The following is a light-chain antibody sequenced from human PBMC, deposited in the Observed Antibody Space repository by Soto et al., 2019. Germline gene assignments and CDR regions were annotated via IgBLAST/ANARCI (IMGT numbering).Light chain of an antibody. J-gene: IGKJ1*01. V-gene: IGKV1-27*01. Sequence: DLQMTQSPSSLSASVGDSVTITCRASQGIINYLAWFQQKPGKVPKLLIYTASTLRSGVSSRFSGSGSGTDFTLTISNLQPEDVATYYCQKYNSAPRTFGQGTKVEIK. CDR1: QGIINY. CDR3: QKYNSAPRT. CDR2: TAS.